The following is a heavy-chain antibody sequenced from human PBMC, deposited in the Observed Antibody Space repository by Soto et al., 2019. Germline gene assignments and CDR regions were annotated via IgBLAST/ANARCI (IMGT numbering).Heavy chain of an antibody. Sequence: ETLSLTCTVSGGSISSYYWSWIRQSAGKGLEWIGRIYNGGNTQYNPSLKSRVTMSADTSKNQFSLRLNSVTAADTAVYYCARDGSDSYGLDVWGQGTTVTVSS. CDR2: IYNGGNT. V-gene: IGHV4-4*07. J-gene: IGHJ6*02. CDR1: GGSISSYY. D-gene: IGHD3-10*01. CDR3: ARDGSDSYGLDV.